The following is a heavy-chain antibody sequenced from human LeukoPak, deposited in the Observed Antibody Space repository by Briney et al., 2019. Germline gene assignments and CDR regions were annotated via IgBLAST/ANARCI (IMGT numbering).Heavy chain of an antibody. CDR1: GYTFTSYG. CDR3: ARAQSDYYDSSGYDY. D-gene: IGHD3-22*01. Sequence: ASVKVSCKPSGYTFTSYGIIWVRQAPGQGLEWMGWISAYNGNTNYAQKLQGRVTMTTDTSTSTAYMELRSLRSDDTAVYYCARAQSDYYDSSGYDYWGQGTLVTVSS. V-gene: IGHV1-18*01. J-gene: IGHJ4*02. CDR2: ISAYNGNT.